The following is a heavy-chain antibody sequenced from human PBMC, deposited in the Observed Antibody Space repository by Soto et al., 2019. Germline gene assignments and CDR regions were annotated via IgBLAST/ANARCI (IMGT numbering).Heavy chain of an antibody. V-gene: IGHV3-23*01. CDR3: AKDQAYPFIVPYYFAN. CDR1: GFTFSSYA. D-gene: IGHD1-26*01. J-gene: IGHJ4*02. Sequence: QPGGSLRLSCAASGFTFSSYAMSWVRQAPGKGLEWVSGISISGDNTYFADSVKGRFTISRDNSNNTLFLQMNSLRAEDTAMYYCAKDQAYPFIVPYYFANWGQGALVIGSS. CDR2: ISISGDNT.